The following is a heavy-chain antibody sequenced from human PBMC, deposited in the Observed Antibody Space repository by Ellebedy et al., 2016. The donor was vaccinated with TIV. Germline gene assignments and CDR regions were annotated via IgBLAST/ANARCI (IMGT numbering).Heavy chain of an antibody. Sequence: PGGSLRLSCAASGYTFSSYAMSWLRQAPGKGLEWVSAISGSGGSTYYADSVKGRVTISRDNSKNTLYLQMNSLRDEDTAVYYCARIISSGAYWGQGTLVTVSS. CDR1: GYTFSSYA. CDR2: ISGSGGST. CDR3: ARIISSGAY. D-gene: IGHD6-19*01. V-gene: IGHV3-23*01. J-gene: IGHJ4*02.